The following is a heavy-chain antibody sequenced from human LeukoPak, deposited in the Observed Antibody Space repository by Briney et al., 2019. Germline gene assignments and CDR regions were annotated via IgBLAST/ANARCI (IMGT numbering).Heavy chain of an antibody. CDR1: GYTFIHYF. D-gene: IGHD7-27*01. CDR3: ARDYSSTSNWELDY. Sequence: ASVKVSCKASGYTFIHYFIHWVRQAPGQGLEWMGRTNSNTGVTEYTQKFQGRVTMTRDTSITTVYMELSSLTSDDSAVYYCARDYSSTSNWELDYWGQGTLVTVSS. J-gene: IGHJ4*02. V-gene: IGHV1-2*06. CDR2: TNSNTGVT.